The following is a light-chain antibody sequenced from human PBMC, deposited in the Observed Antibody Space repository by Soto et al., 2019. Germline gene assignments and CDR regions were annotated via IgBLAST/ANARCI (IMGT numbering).Light chain of an antibody. J-gene: IGLJ1*01. V-gene: IGLV2-11*01. CDR1: SSDVGRFEY. Sequence: QSALTQPRSVSGSPGQSVTISCTGTSSDVGRFEYVSWYQQHPGEAPKVVVYDITKRPSGVPDRFSGSKSGNTASLTISALQAEDEADYYCCSYARIYSYVFGTGTKLTVL. CDR3: CSYARIYSYV. CDR2: DIT.